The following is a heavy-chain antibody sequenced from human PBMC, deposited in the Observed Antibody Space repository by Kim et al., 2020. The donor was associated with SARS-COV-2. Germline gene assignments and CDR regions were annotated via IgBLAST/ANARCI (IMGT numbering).Heavy chain of an antibody. CDR2: IIPIFGTA. D-gene: IGHD5-18*01. J-gene: IGHJ6*02. CDR3: ALPSYSYGYSDYYYGMDV. CDR1: GGTFSSYA. Sequence: SVKVSCKASGGTFSSYAISWVRQAPGQGLEWIGGIIPIFGTANYAQKFQGRVTITADESTSTAYMELSSLRSEDTAVYYCALPSYSYGYSDYYYGMDVWGQGTTVTVSS. V-gene: IGHV1-69*13.